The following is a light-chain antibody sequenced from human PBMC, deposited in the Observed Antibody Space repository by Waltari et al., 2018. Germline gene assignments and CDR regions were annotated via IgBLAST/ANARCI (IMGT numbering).Light chain of an antibody. Sequence: DIVMTQCPDSLAVSLGERATINCMSSQSVFFSSTNKNYFAWYQQKPGQPPTVLISWASTRESGVPDRFSGSGSGTDFSLTISSLQAEDVAVYYCQQYYTTPWTFGQGTKVEIK. CDR3: QQYYTTPWT. V-gene: IGKV4-1*01. J-gene: IGKJ1*01. CDR1: QSVFFSSTNKNY. CDR2: WAS.